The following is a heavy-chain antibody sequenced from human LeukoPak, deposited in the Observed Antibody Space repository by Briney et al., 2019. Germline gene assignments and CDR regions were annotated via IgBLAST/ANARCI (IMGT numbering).Heavy chain of an antibody. CDR1: GFTFSTYG. V-gene: IGHV3-30*02. D-gene: IGHD2-15*01. CDR3: ARDHCSGGSCYPDYFDY. Sequence: GGSLRLSCAASGFTFSTYGVHWVRQAPGQGLEWVAFIRYDGSNKYYADSVQGRFTVSRDNSKNTLYLQMNSLRAEDTAVYYCARDHCSGGSCYPDYFDYWGQGTLVTVSS. CDR2: IRYDGSNK. J-gene: IGHJ4*02.